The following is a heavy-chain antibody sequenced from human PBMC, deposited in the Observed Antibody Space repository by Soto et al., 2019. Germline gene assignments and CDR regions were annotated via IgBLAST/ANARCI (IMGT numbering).Heavy chain of an antibody. CDR2: IWSDGSNK. V-gene: IGHV3-33*01. D-gene: IGHD6-19*01. J-gene: IGHJ2*01. CDR1: GFPFSTYG. Sequence: ESVGGVVQPGRSLRLSCEASGFPFSTYGMHWVRQAPGKGLEWVAVIWSDGSNKYYGDSVKGRFTISRDNSKNTMYLQMNSLRAEDTAIYYCARDEGLSLAGYFWYFDLWGRGTLVTVSS. CDR3: ARDEGLSLAGYFWYFDL.